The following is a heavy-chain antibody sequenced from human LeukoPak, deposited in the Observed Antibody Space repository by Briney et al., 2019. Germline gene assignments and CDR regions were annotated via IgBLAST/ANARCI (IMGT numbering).Heavy chain of an antibody. D-gene: IGHD2-2*01. CDR2: INHSGST. J-gene: IGHJ4*02. CDR1: GGSFSGYY. Sequence: SETLSLTCAVYGGSFSGYYWSWIRQPPGKGLEWIGEINHSGSTNYNPSLKSRATISVDTSKNQFSLKLSSVTAADTAVYYCASIYCSSTSCYDPDYWGQGTLVTVSS. CDR3: ASIYCSSTSCYDPDY. V-gene: IGHV4-34*01.